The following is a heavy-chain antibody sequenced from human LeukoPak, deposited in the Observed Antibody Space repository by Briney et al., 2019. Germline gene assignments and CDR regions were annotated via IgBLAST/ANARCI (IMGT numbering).Heavy chain of an antibody. CDR1: GFTFSSYS. D-gene: IGHD3-9*01. Sequence: PGGSLRLSCAASGFTFSSYSMNWVRQAPGKGLEWVSSISSSSSYIYYADSVKGRFTISRDNAKNSLYLQMNSLRAEDTAVYYCARDSYDILTGSSPPVDYWGQGTLVTVSS. CDR2: ISSSSSYI. J-gene: IGHJ4*02. V-gene: IGHV3-21*01. CDR3: ARDSYDILTGSSPPVDY.